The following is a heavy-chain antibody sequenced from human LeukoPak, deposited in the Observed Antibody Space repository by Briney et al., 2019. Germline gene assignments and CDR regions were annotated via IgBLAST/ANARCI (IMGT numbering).Heavy chain of an antibody. Sequence: PSETLSLTCAVYGGSFSGYYWSWTRQPPGKGLEWIGEINHSGSTNYNPSLKSRVTISVDTSKNQFSLKLSSVTAADTAVYYCARAPGYYDSSGSAFDIWGQGTMVTVSS. V-gene: IGHV4-34*01. CDR3: ARAPGYYDSSGSAFDI. CDR2: INHSGST. D-gene: IGHD3-22*01. J-gene: IGHJ3*02. CDR1: GGSFSGYY.